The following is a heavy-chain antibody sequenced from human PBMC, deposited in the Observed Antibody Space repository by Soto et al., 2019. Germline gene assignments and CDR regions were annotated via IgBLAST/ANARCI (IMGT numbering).Heavy chain of an antibody. J-gene: IGHJ4*02. CDR2: ISGYNGDT. D-gene: IGHD6-19*01. CDR1: GYTFSSYG. CDR3: ARDRGSGWFVY. Sequence: ASVKVSCKASGYTFSSYGISWVRQAPGQGLEWMGWISGYNGDTNYAQKLQGRVTMTTDTSTSTAYMELRSLRSDDTAVYYCARDRGSGWFVYWGQGTLVTVSS. V-gene: IGHV1-18*01.